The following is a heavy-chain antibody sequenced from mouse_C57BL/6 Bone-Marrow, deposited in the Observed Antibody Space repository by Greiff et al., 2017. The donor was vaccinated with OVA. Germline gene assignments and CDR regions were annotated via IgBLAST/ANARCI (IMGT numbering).Heavy chain of an antibody. CDR2: IRNGGGST. CDR1: GFTFSDYY. D-gene: IGHD2-10*02. Sequence: EVKLVESGGGLVQPGGSLKLSCAASGFTFSDYYMYWVRPTPEKRLEWVAYIRNGGGSTYYPDNVKGRITISRDNAKNTLYLQMSRLKSEDTAMYYCARHGLYGNYFDYWGQGTTLTVSS. V-gene: IGHV5-12*01. J-gene: IGHJ2*01. CDR3: ARHGLYGNYFDY.